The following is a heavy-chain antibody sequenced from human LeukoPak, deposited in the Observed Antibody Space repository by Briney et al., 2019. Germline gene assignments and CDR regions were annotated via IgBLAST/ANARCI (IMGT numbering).Heavy chain of an antibody. CDR2: MNPNSGNT. Sequence: ASVKVSCKASGGTFSSYAISWVRQATGQGLEWMGWMNPNSGNTGYAQKFQGRVTMTRNTSISTAYMELSSLRSEDTAVYYCARDRLIVGATGGVGYWGQGTLVTVSS. D-gene: IGHD1-26*01. CDR3: ARDRLIVGATGGVGY. V-gene: IGHV1-8*02. J-gene: IGHJ4*02. CDR1: GGTFSSYA.